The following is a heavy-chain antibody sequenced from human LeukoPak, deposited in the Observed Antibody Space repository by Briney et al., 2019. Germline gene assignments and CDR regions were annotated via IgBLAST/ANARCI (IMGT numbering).Heavy chain of an antibody. Sequence: ASVKVSCKASGYTFTGYYMHWVRQAPGQGLAWMGWINPNSGGTNYAQKFQGRVTMTRDTSISTAYMELSRLRSDDTAVYYCAREMIVSRGMDVWGQGTTVTVSS. J-gene: IGHJ6*02. D-gene: IGHD3-22*01. V-gene: IGHV1-2*02. CDR3: AREMIVSRGMDV. CDR1: GYTFTGYY. CDR2: INPNSGGT.